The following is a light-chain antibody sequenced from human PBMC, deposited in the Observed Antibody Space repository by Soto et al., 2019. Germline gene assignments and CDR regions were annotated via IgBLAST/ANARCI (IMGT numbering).Light chain of an antibody. V-gene: IGLV2-8*01. CDR3: SSYAGTHVV. CDR2: DVS. Sequence: LTQPPXASGSPGQSVAISCTGTSSDVGGYSYVSWYQQHPGKAPKLMIYDVSKRPSGVPDRFSGSKSGNTASLTVSGLQAEDEADYYCSSYAGTHVVFVTGTKVTVL. CDR1: SSDVGGYSY. J-gene: IGLJ1*01.